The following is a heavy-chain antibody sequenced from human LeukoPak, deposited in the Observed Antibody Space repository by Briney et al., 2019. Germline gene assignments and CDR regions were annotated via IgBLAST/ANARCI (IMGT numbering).Heavy chain of an antibody. CDR3: AKSGLLQSKNWFDP. Sequence: ASVKVSCKASGYTFTTYYMHWVRQAPGQGLEWMGIINPSSGSTSYAQKFQGRVTMTRDTSTNTVYMDLSSLRSEDTAVYYCAKSGLLQSKNWFDPWGQGTLVTVSS. V-gene: IGHV1-46*01. J-gene: IGHJ5*02. D-gene: IGHD3-22*01. CDR2: INPSSGST. CDR1: GYTFTTYY.